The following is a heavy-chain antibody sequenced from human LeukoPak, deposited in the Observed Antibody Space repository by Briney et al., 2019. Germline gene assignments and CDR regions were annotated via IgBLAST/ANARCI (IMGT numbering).Heavy chain of an antibody. CDR3: ARRGNMSSHAFDI. V-gene: IGHV3-11*01. Sequence: GGSLRLSCAASGFSFSDSYMSWIRQAPGQGLEWLSYIKSSDTSTFCADSVKGRFTVSRDNAKNSLYLQMNSLRAEDTAVYYCARRGNMSSHAFDIWGQGTVVTVSS. CDR2: IKSSDTST. J-gene: IGHJ3*02. CDR1: GFSFSDSY. D-gene: IGHD2/OR15-2a*01.